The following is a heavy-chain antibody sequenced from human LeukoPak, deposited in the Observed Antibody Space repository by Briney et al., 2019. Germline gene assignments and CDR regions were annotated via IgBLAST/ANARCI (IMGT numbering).Heavy chain of an antibody. V-gene: IGHV3-74*01. D-gene: IGHD3-10*01. CDR2: INGDGSSA. J-gene: IGHJ4*02. CDR1: GFTFSSYW. Sequence: GGSLRLSCAASGFTFSSYWMHWVRQAPGKGLVWVSRINGDGSSASYADSVKGRFTISRDNANNTLYLQMNSLRAEDTAVYYCARLYGSGSYYGDYWGQGTLVTVS. CDR3: ARLYGSGSYYGDY.